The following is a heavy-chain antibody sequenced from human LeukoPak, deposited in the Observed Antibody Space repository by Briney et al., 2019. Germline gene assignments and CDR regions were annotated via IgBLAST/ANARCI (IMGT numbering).Heavy chain of an antibody. V-gene: IGHV3-53*01. CDR3: AKDLTAVADHYMDV. D-gene: IGHD6-19*01. CDR1: GFTVSSNY. J-gene: IGHJ6*03. Sequence: PGGSLRLSCAASGFTVSSNYMSWVRQAPGKGLEWVSVIYSGGSTYYADSVKGRFTISRDNSKNTLYLQMNSLRAEDTAVYYCAKDLTAVADHYMDVWGKGTTVTVSS. CDR2: IYSGGST.